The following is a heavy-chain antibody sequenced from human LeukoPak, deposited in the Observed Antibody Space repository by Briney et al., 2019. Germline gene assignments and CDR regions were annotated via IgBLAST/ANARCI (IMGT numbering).Heavy chain of an antibody. V-gene: IGHV1-18*01. D-gene: IGHD3-9*01. CDR3: ARDRRYFDWLLSIRDAFDI. CDR1: GYTFSNYG. J-gene: IGHJ3*02. Sequence: ASVKVSCKASGYTFSNYGISWVRQAPGQGLEWMGWISVYNGNTNYAQKVQGRVTMTTDTSANTAYMELRSLRSDDTAVYYCARDRRYFDWLLSIRDAFDIWGQGTMVTVSS. CDR2: ISVYNGNT.